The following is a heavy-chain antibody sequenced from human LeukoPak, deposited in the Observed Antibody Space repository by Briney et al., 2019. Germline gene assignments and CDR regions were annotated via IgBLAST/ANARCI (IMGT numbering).Heavy chain of an antibody. CDR2: INHSGST. CDR1: GGSFSGYY. J-gene: IGHJ4*02. V-gene: IGHV4-34*01. D-gene: IGHD4-17*01. Sequence: PSETLSLTCAVYGGSFSGYYWSWIRQPPGKGLEWIGEINHSGSTNYNPSIKSRVTISVDTSKNQFSLKLSSVTAADTAVYYCARGPDYGDYVEYWGQGTLVTVSS. CDR3: ARGPDYGDYVEY.